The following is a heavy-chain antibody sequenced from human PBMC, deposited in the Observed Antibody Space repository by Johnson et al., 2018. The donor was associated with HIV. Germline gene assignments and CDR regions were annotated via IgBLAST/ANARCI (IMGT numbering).Heavy chain of an antibody. Sequence: VQLVESGGGLVQPGRSLRLSCPASGFTFGDYAMHWVRQAPGRGLEWVSGISWNSGSVDYADSVKGRFTISRDNSKNTLYLQMNSLRAEDTAVYYCAREAGYYDSSGYSDAFDIWGQGTMVTVSS. CDR3: AREAGYYDSSGYSDAFDI. D-gene: IGHD3-22*01. CDR1: GFTFGDYA. J-gene: IGHJ3*02. V-gene: IGHV3-9*01. CDR2: ISWNSGSV.